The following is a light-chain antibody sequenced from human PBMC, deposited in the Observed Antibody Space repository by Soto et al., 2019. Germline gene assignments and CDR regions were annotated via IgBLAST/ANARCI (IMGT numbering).Light chain of an antibody. CDR3: QQHDSSVT. CDR2: GAS. CDR1: QSVSSTS. V-gene: IGKV3-20*01. J-gene: IGKJ5*01. Sequence: EIVLTQSPCTLSLSAGDRATLSCRASQSVSSTSLAWYQQTPGQAHRLLIYGASSRATGIPERFSGSGSGTDFTLTISSLEREDFAVYYCQQHDSSVTFGQGTRLEIK.